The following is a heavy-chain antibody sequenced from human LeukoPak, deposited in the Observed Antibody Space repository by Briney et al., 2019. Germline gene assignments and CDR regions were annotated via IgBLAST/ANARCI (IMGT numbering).Heavy chain of an antibody. CDR2: ISTSGSTI. Sequence: PGGSLRLSCAASGFTFSNYYMTWIRQAPGKGLEWVSYISTSGSTIYYADPVRGRFTISRDNAKNSLYLQMNSLRAEDTAVYYCAGGSGSYNWFDPWGQGTLVTVSS. CDR1: GFTFSNYY. J-gene: IGHJ5*02. V-gene: IGHV3-11*01. CDR3: AGGSGSYNWFDP. D-gene: IGHD3-10*01.